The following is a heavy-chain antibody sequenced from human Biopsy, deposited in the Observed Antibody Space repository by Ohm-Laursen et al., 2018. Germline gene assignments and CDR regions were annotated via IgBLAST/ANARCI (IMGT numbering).Heavy chain of an antibody. J-gene: IGHJ4*02. D-gene: IGHD2-21*02. Sequence: SLRLSCAASGFRFDDYAMQWVRQAPGKGLEWVSGTTWNSGRIGYADSVKGRFSIFRDNAKHSLYLQMNSLRAEDTALYYCAKDLGQVTAAIGYWGQGTLVTVSS. CDR1: GFRFDDYA. V-gene: IGHV3-9*01. CDR3: AKDLGQVTAAIGY. CDR2: TTWNSGRI.